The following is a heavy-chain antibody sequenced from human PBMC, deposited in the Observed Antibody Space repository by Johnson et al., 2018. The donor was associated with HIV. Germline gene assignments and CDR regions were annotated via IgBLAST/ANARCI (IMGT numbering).Heavy chain of an antibody. V-gene: IGHV3-30*04. CDR1: AFTFSSYA. CDR3: ARGPYDYVWGSYRFIGAFDI. Sequence: QVQLVESGGGVVQPGGSLRLSCAASAFTFSSYAMHWVRQAPGKGLEWVAVISYDASNKYYADSVKGRFTISRDNSKNTLYLQMNSLRAEDTAVYYCARGPYDYVWGSYRFIGAFDIWGQGTMVTVSS. D-gene: IGHD3-16*02. J-gene: IGHJ3*02. CDR2: ISYDASNK.